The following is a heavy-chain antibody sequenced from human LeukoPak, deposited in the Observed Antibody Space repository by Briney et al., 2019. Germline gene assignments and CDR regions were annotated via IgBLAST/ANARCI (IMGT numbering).Heavy chain of an antibody. J-gene: IGHJ5*02. D-gene: IGHD6-6*01. V-gene: IGHV5-51*01. Sequence: GESLKISCKGSGYSFISYWIGWVRQMPGKGLEWMGLIYPGDSDTRYSPSFQGQVTISADKSISTAYLQCSSLKASDTAMYYCARHTYSSSSSGFDPWGQGTLVTVSS. CDR3: ARHTYSSSSSGFDP. CDR2: IYPGDSDT. CDR1: GYSFISYW.